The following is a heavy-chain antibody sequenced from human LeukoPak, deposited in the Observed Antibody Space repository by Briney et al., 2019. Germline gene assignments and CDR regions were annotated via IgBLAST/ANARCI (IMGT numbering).Heavy chain of an antibody. CDR1: GFIFSSFW. V-gene: IGHV3-74*01. CDR2: IYSDATNT. D-gene: IGHD4/OR15-4a*01. Sequence: PGGSLRLSCAASGFIFSSFWMHWVRQAPGKGLVWVSRIYSDATNTNYADSVKGRFTISRDNAKSTLYLQMNGLRAEDTAVYFCVRDRPAKYFGASVDAFDLRGQGTMVTVSS. J-gene: IGHJ3*01. CDR3: VRDRPAKYFGASVDAFDL.